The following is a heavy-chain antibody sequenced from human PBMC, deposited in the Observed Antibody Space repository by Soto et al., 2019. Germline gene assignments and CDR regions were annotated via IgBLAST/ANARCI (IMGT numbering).Heavy chain of an antibody. Sequence: EVQLVESGGGLVQPGGSLRLSCAASGFTVSSNYMSWVRQAPGKGLEWVSVIYSGGSTYYADSVKGRFTISRDNSKNTLYLQMNSLRAADTAVYYCARDQVGAATEYFQHWGQGTLVTVSS. D-gene: IGHD1-26*01. J-gene: IGHJ1*01. V-gene: IGHV3-66*01. CDR1: GFTVSSNY. CDR3: ARDQVGAATEYFQH. CDR2: IYSGGST.